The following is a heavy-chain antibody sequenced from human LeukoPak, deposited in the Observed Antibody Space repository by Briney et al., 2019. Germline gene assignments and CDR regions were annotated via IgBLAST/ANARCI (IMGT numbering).Heavy chain of an antibody. V-gene: IGHV5-51*01. CDR3: ARHLGSSSRYYYMDV. CDR2: IYPGDSDT. J-gene: IGHJ6*03. Sequence: GESLKISCKGSGYSFTSYWIGWVRQMPGKGLEWMGIIYPGDSDTRYSPPFQGQVTISADKSISTAYLQWSSLKASDTAMYYCARHLGSSSRYYYMDVWGKGTTVTVSS. D-gene: IGHD6-6*01. CDR1: GYSFTSYW.